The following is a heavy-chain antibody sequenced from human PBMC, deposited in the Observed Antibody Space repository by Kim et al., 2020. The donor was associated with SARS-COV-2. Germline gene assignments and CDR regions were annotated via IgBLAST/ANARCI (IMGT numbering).Heavy chain of an antibody. CDR1: GGSISSGGYY. J-gene: IGHJ3*02. D-gene: IGHD3-22*01. Sequence: SETLSLTCTVSGGSISSGGYYWSWIRQHPGKGLEWIGYIYYSGSTYYNPSLKSRVTISVDTSKNQFSLKLSSVTAADTAVYYCARDESSRRVAFDIWGQGTMVTVSS. CDR2: IYYSGST. V-gene: IGHV4-31*03. CDR3: ARDESSRRVAFDI.